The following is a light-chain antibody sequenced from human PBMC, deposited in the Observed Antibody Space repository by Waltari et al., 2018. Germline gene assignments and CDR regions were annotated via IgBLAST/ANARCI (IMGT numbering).Light chain of an antibody. CDR2: GAS. J-gene: IGKJ3*01. CDR1: QNIRTY. CDR3: QDLHDYPV. Sequence: DIQMTQSPSSLSASVGDTVTVTCRASQNIRTYLNWYQQKTAKAPKLLIYGASTLQRGVPSRFRGSASGTEFTLTVTNLQPDDFATYFCQDLHDYPVFGPGTKVDIK. V-gene: IGKV1-39*01.